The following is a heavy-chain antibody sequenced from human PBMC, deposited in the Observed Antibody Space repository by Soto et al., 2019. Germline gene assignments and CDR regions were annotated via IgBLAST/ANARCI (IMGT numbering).Heavy chain of an antibody. D-gene: IGHD1-26*01. CDR3: ASPTTLVTRPSDLDL. Sequence: QVQLQESGPGLVKPSQTLSLTCTVSGGSISSGAYYWSWIRHHPGKGLEWIGYIYNSGKTYYNPSLASRVTISLDTSKNQFDMKLYSVTAGDTAVSYCASPTTLVTRPSDLDLWGRGTLVTLSS. V-gene: IGHV4-31*03. J-gene: IGHJ2*01. CDR1: GGSISSGAYY. CDR2: IYNSGKT.